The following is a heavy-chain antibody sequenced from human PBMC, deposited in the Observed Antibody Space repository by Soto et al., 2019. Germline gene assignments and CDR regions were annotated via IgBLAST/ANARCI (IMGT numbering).Heavy chain of an antibody. CDR2: ISTYNGNT. D-gene: IGHD1-26*01. J-gene: IGHJ4*02. CDR3: ARDWGSGSSRSFDY. CDR1: GYTFTSYG. Sequence: QVQLVQSGAEVKKPGASVKVSCKASGYTFTSYGISWVRQAPGQGLEWMGWISTYNGNTNYAQKFHGRVTMTRDQSTSTAYMELRSVRSDDTAVYYCARDWGSGSSRSFDYWGQGTLVTVSS. V-gene: IGHV1-18*01.